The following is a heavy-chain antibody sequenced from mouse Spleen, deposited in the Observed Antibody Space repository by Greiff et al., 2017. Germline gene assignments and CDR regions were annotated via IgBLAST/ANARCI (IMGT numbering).Heavy chain of an antibody. D-gene: IGHD2-3*01. CDR2: INPSTGGT. CDR1: GYSFTGYY. J-gene: IGHJ2*01. Sequence: VQLKESGPELVKPGASVKISCKASGYSFTGYYMNWVKQSPEKSLEWIGEINPSTGGTTYNQKFKAKATLTVDKSSSTAYMQLKSLTSEDSAVYYCAREGDGYYDYWGQGTTLTVSS. V-gene: IGHV1-42*01. CDR3: AREGDGYYDY.